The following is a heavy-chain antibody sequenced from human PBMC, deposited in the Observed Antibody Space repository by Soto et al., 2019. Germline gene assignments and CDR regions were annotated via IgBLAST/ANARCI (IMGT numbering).Heavy chain of an antibody. Sequence: QVQLQESGPGLVKPSETLSLTCTVSGGSISNYYWSWIRQPPGKGLEWIGYIYYSGSTNYNPSLKSRVSISLGTSKNQFSLRLSSVTAADTAVYYWARHSSAVSYYGMDVWGQGTTVTVSS. CDR2: IYYSGST. J-gene: IGHJ6*02. CDR1: GGSISNYY. CDR3: ARHSSAVSYYGMDV. D-gene: IGHD3-22*01. V-gene: IGHV4-59*08.